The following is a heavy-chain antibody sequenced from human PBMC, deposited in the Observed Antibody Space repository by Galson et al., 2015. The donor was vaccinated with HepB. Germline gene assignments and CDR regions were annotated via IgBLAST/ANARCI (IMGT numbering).Heavy chain of an antibody. D-gene: IGHD3-10*01. CDR1: GFTFSSYG. CDR3: AKDLGVPEFDY. V-gene: IGHV3-30*18. Sequence: SLRLSCAASGFTFSSYGMHWVRQAPGKGLEWVAVISYDGSNKYYADSVKGRFTISRDNSKNTLYLQMNSLRAEDTAVYYCAKDLGVPEFDYWGQGTLVTVSS. J-gene: IGHJ4*02. CDR2: ISYDGSNK.